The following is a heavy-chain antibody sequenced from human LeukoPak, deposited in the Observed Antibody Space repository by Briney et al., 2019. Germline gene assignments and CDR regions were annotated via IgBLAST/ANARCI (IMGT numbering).Heavy chain of an antibody. Sequence: PGGSLRLSCAASGFTFSSYGMHWVRQAPGKGLEWVAVISYDGSNKYYADSVKGRFTISRDNSKNTLYLQMNSLRAEDTAVYYCAKDPAAIPGWFDPWGQGTLVTVSS. CDR1: GFTFSSYG. CDR2: ISYDGSNK. CDR3: AKDPAAIPGWFDP. J-gene: IGHJ5*02. D-gene: IGHD2-2*02. V-gene: IGHV3-30*18.